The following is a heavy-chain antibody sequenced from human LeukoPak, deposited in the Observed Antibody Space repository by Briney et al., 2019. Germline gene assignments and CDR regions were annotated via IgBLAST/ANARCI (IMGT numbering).Heavy chain of an antibody. Sequence: GGSLRLSCAASGFAFSTYWMHWVRQAPGKGLVWVSRIDTDGSGTSYADSVKGRFTISRDNAKNTLYLQMNSLRAEDTAVYYCARLGGSSLVDYWGQGILVTVSS. D-gene: IGHD5-18*01. J-gene: IGHJ4*02. CDR2: IDTDGSGT. CDR3: ARLGGSSLVDY. V-gene: IGHV3-74*01. CDR1: GFAFSTYW.